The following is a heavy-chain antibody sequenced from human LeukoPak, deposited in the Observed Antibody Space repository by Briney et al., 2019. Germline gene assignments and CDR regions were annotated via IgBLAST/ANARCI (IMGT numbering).Heavy chain of an antibody. J-gene: IGHJ3*02. CDR3: ASRWNYKDSFEI. V-gene: IGHV4-61*02. Sequence: SETLSLTCDVAGGSISSGTHYWTCIRQPVGKGLEWLGRIFTSGSPSYNSSLKSRLTISIDKSKNQFFLKLRSVNVADTAVYYCASRWNYKDSFEISGQGTLVTVSS. D-gene: IGHD1-7*01. CDR2: IFTSGSP. CDR1: GGSISSGTHY.